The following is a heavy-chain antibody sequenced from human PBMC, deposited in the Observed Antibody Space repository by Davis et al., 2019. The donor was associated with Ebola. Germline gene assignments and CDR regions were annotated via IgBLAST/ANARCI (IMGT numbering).Heavy chain of an antibody. D-gene: IGHD6-6*01. J-gene: IGHJ6*02. CDR3: AREDSSSLYYYYYGMDV. CDR1: GYTFTSYY. Sequence: ASVKVSCKASGYTFTSYYMHWVRQAPGQGPEWMGIINPSGGSTSYAQKFQGRVTMTRDTSTSTVYMELSSLRSEDTAVYYCAREDSSSLYYYYYGMDVWGQGTTVTVSS. V-gene: IGHV1-46*01. CDR2: INPSGGST.